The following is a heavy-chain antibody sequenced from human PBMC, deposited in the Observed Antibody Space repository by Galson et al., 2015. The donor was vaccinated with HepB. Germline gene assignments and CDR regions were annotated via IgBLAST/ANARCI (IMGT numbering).Heavy chain of an antibody. CDR2: INPNSGGT. CDR1: GYTFTGYY. V-gene: IGHV1-2*02. Sequence: SVKVSCKASGYTFTGYYMHWVRQAPGQGLEWMGWINPNSGGTNYAQKFQGRVTMTRDTSISTVYMELNSLRSDDTAIYYCVGERYSQDLKEFDYWGQGTLVTVSS. D-gene: IGHD5-18*01. CDR3: VGERYSQDLKEFDY. J-gene: IGHJ4*02.